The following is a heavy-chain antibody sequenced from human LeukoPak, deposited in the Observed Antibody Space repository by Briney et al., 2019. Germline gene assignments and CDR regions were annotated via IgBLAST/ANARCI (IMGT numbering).Heavy chain of an antibody. J-gene: IGHJ4*02. V-gene: IGHV3-23*01. CDR2: ISGSGGST. CDR3: AKSGNYYGSGSFDY. Sequence: GGSLRLSCAASGFTFSSYAMSWVRQAPGKGLEWASAISGSGGSTYYADSVKGRFTISRDNSKNTLYLQMNSLRAEDTAVYYCAKSGNYYGSGSFDYWGQGTLVTVSS. D-gene: IGHD3-10*01. CDR1: GFTFSSYA.